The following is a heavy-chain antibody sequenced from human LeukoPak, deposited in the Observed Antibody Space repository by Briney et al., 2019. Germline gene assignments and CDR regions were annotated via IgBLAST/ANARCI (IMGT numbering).Heavy chain of an antibody. CDR2: IYPGDYET. J-gene: IGHJ4*02. V-gene: IGHV5-51*01. Sequence: GESLKTSCEGSGYSFSNYRIGGVRQTPGKGLEWMGIIYPGDYETRYSPSFQGLVTISVDKSISTAYLQWSSLKASDTAMYYCAIPPGYCGNDCSFDHWGQGTLVTVSS. CDR3: AIPPGYCGNDCSFDH. CDR1: GYSFSNYR. D-gene: IGHD2-21*02.